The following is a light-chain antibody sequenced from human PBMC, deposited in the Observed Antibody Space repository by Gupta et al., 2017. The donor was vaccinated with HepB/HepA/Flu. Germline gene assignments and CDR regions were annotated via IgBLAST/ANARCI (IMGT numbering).Light chain of an antibody. J-gene: IGKJ3*01. CDR2: AAS. Sequence: DIQMTQSPSSLSASVGDRVTITCLASQYINKFLNWYQQKPGKAPHLLIYAASSLPSGVPSRFSGSGSGTDFTLKISSLQAEDFATYYCQQRNKTPFTFGHGTKVDIK. CDR3: QQRNKTPFT. V-gene: IGKV1-39*01. CDR1: QYINKF.